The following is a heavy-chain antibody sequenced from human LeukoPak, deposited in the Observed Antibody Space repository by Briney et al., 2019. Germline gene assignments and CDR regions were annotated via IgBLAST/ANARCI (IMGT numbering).Heavy chain of an antibody. D-gene: IGHD5-24*01. Sequence: GRSLRLSCAASGFTFSSYAMHWVRQAPGKGLEWVAVISYDGSNKYYADSVKGRFTISRDNSKNTLYLQMNSLRAEDTAVYYCARGQHVTWEMATMNYWGQGTLVTVSS. CDR3: ARGQHVTWEMATMNY. J-gene: IGHJ4*02. V-gene: IGHV3-30-3*01. CDR1: GFTFSSYA. CDR2: ISYDGSNK.